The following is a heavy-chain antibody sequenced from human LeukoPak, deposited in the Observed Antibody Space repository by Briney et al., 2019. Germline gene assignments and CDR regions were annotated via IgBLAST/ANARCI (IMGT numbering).Heavy chain of an antibody. Sequence: GASVTVSCKCAVYTFGNYGIKWVRQAPGQGLEWVGWISGFNGKTTYAQNFHERVTITTDTSTTTPYMELRNLRSDDRAVYYFSGFEYCNVSNCYFRPGAYWGQGTLVTVS. CDR3: SGFEYCNVSNCYFRPGAY. CDR2: ISGFNGKT. CDR1: VYTFGNYG. J-gene: IGHJ4*02. D-gene: IGHD2-15*01. V-gene: IGHV1-18*01.